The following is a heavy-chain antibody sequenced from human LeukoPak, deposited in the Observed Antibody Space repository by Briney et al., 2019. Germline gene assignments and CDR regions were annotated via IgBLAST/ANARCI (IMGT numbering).Heavy chain of an antibody. J-gene: IGHJ3*02. CDR2: IIPILGIA. CDR1: GGTFSSYA. D-gene: IGHD3-3*01. V-gene: IGHV1-69*04. Sequence: SVKVSCKASGGTFSSYAISWVRQAPGQGLEWMGRIIPILGIANYAQKFQGRVTITADKSTSTAYMELSSLRSEDTAVYYCARDYAYDFGGAFDIWGQGTMVTVSS. CDR3: ARDYAYDFGGAFDI.